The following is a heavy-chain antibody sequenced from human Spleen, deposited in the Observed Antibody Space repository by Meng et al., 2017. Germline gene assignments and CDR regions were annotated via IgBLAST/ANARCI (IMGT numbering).Heavy chain of an antibody. D-gene: IGHD6-19*01. J-gene: IGHJ4*02. CDR1: RFTFSRYW. V-gene: IGHV3-66*02. Sequence: LSLTCAASRFTFSRYWMSWVRQAPGKGLEWVSVIYSGGSTYYADSVKGRLTISRDNSKNTLFLQMNSLRAEDTAVYYCARGWYGDYWGQGTLVTVSS. CDR3: ARGWYGDY. CDR2: IYSGGST.